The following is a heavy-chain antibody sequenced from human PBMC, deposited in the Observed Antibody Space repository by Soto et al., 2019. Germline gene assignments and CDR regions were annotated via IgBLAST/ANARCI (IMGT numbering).Heavy chain of an antibody. Sequence: VQLVESGGGLVKPGGSLRLSCAASGFTFSNAWMSWVRQAPGKGLEWVGRIKSISDGGTTDYAAPVKGRFTISRDDSKNTLYLQMNSLKTEDTAVYFCTTDAAIVWGQGTVVTVSS. D-gene: IGHD1-26*01. CDR2: IKSISDGGTT. J-gene: IGHJ4*02. CDR1: GFTFSNAW. CDR3: TTDAAIV. V-gene: IGHV3-15*01.